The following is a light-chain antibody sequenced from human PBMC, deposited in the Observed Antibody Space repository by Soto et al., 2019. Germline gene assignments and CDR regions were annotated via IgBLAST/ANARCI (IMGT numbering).Light chain of an antibody. V-gene: IGKV3-15*01. CDR1: QSVSNN. Sequence: EMVLTQSPGTLSLSPGEGATLSCRASQSVSNNYLAWYQQKPGQAPRLLIYGASTRATGIPARFSGSGSGTDFTLTISGLQSEDFAVYYCQQYNNWPQTFGQGTKVDIK. CDR2: GAS. J-gene: IGKJ1*01. CDR3: QQYNNWPQT.